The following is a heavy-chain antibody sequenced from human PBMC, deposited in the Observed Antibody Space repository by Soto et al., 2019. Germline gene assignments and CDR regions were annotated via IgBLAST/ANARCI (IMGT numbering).Heavy chain of an antibody. D-gene: IGHD2-2*01. CDR3: ARDQYCGRSNCYRTGMDV. J-gene: IGHJ6*02. CDR1: GFTFSDHY. V-gene: IGHV3-72*01. CDR2: TRNKVTGYTT. Sequence: DVQLVESGGGLVQPGGSLRLSCAASGFTFSDHYMDWVRQAPGKGLEWVGRTRNKVTGYTTEYAASVKGRFTISRDDSKNSLYLQMNSLKTEDTAVYYFARDQYCGRSNCYRTGMDVWGQGTTVTVSS.